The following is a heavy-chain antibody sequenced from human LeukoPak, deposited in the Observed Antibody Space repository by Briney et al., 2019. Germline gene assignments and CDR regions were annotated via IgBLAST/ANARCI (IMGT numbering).Heavy chain of an antibody. CDR1: GDSITSTSYY. V-gene: IGHV4-30-2*01. CDR3: ARGVRIVGALDAFDI. D-gene: IGHD1-26*01. J-gene: IGHJ3*02. CDR2: IYHSGST. Sequence: SETLSLTCSVSGDSITSTSYYWSWIRQPPGKGLEWIGYIYHSGSTYYNPSLKSRVTISVDRSKNQFSLELSSVTAADTAVYYCARGVRIVGALDAFDIWGQGTMVTVSS.